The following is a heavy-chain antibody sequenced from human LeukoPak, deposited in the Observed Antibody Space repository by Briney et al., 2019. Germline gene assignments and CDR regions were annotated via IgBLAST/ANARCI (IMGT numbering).Heavy chain of an antibody. CDR3: AKGIESSGTYYTSFDY. CDR1: GFNFNSYA. V-gene: IGHV3-23*01. D-gene: IGHD1-26*01. Sequence: GGSLRLSCAASGFNFNSYALSWVRQAPGKGLECVSGISGSGGATKYADSVEGRFTISRDNAKNTLYLQMNSPRAEDTAIYYCAKGIESSGTYYTSFDYWGQGTLVTVSS. J-gene: IGHJ4*02. CDR2: ISGSGGAT.